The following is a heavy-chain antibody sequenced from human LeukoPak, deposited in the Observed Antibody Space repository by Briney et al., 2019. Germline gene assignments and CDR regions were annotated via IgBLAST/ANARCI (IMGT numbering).Heavy chain of an antibody. D-gene: IGHD6-19*01. Sequence: SETLSLTCTVSGGSLSSYYWSWIRQPPGKGLEWIGYIYYSGSTNYNPSLKSRVTISVDTSKNQFSLKLSSVTAADTAVYYCARDGAYSSGWSVDRWDYYGMDVWGKGTTVTVSS. CDR3: ARDGAYSSGWSVDRWDYYGMDV. CDR1: GGSLSSYY. CDR2: IYYSGST. J-gene: IGHJ6*04. V-gene: IGHV4-59*01.